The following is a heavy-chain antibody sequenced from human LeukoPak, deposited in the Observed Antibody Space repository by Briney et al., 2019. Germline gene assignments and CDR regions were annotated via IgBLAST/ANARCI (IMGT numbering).Heavy chain of an antibody. D-gene: IGHD3-9*01. Sequence: PGGSLRLSCAASGFTFSSYGMHWVRQAPGKGLEWVAVISYDGSNKYYADSVKGRFTISRDNSKNTLYLQMNSLRAEDTAVYYCAKAGNVLRYFDWLSAPNNWFDPWGQGTLVTVSS. CDR3: AKAGNVLRYFDWLSAPNNWFDP. CDR1: GFTFSSYG. V-gene: IGHV3-30*18. CDR2: ISYDGSNK. J-gene: IGHJ5*02.